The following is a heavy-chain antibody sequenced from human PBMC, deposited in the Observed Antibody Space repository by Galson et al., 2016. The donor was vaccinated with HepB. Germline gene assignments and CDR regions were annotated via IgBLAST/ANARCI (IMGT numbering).Heavy chain of an antibody. Sequence: SLRLSCAGSGFTFEDHAMHWVRQVPGKGLKWVAVIWYDGSNKQFADSVKGRFTISRDNSKNTVYLQMNSLRAEDTAVYYCARGDYGAYSPFGMDVWGQGTTVTVSS. CDR1: GFTFEDHA. J-gene: IGHJ6*02. D-gene: IGHD4-17*01. V-gene: IGHV3-33*08. CDR2: IWYDGSNK. CDR3: ARGDYGAYSPFGMDV.